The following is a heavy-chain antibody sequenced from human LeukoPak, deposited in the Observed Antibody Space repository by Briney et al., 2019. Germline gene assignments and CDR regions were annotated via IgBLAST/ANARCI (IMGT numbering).Heavy chain of an antibody. CDR1: GGSISSYY. J-gene: IGHJ6*03. Sequence: SETLSLTCTVSGGSISSYYWSWIRQPPGKGLEWIGYIYYSGSTNYNPSLKSRVTISVDTSKNQFSLKLSSVTAADTAVYYCARGGATGYYYYYMDVWGKGTTVTISS. CDR3: ARGGATGYYYYYMDV. CDR2: IYYSGST. V-gene: IGHV4-59*01. D-gene: IGHD4/OR15-4a*01.